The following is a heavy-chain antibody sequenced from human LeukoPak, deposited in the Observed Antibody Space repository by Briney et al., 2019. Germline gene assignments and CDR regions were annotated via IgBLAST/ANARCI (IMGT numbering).Heavy chain of an antibody. D-gene: IGHD3/OR15-3a*01. CDR1: GFTFSSYS. CDR2: ISYHGSNQ. CDR3: ARSPERLGQGYLDS. Sequence: GGSLRPSCAASGFTFSSYSMHWVRQAPGKGLEWLTLISYHGSNQEYTDSVKGRFTISRDNSKNTLFLQMNSLKTEDTAVYFCARSPERLGQGYLDSWGQGTLVTVSS. J-gene: IGHJ4*02. V-gene: IGHV3-30*04.